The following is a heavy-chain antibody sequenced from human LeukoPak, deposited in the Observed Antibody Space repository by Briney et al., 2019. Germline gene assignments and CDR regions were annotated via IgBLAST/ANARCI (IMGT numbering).Heavy chain of an antibody. CDR1: GYRFPSYW. D-gene: IGHD5-24*01. V-gene: IGHV5-51*01. J-gene: IGHJ4*02. CDR2: IYPGDSDT. CDR3: ATLGHNRFLDY. Sequence: GESLKISCKASGYRFPSYWIGWVRQMPGKGLEWMGTIYPGDSDTKYSPSFQGQVTISADKSISTAYLRWSSLKASDTAMYYCATLGHNRFLDYWGQGTLVTVSS.